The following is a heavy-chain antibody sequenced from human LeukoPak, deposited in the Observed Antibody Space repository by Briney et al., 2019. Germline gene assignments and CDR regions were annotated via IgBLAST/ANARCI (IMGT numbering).Heavy chain of an antibody. Sequence: SSQTLSLTCAVSGGSISSGGYSWSWIRQPPGKGPEWIGYIYHSGSTYYNPSLKSRVTISVDRSKNQFSLKLSSVTAADTAVYYCARGGRYSYGPPFDYWGQGTLVTVSS. D-gene: IGHD5-18*01. V-gene: IGHV4-30-2*01. CDR2: IYHSGST. CDR1: GGSISSGGYS. J-gene: IGHJ4*02. CDR3: ARGGRYSYGPPFDY.